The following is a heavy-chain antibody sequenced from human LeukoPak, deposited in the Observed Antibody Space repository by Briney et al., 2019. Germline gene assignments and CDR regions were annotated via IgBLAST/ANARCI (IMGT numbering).Heavy chain of an antibody. D-gene: IGHD3-22*01. J-gene: IGHJ4*02. CDR1: GFTFSMYE. Sequence: GGSLRLSCVVSGFTFSMYEMNWVRQAPGKGLERVSYISSGGGTIYYADSVKGRFTISRDNAKNSLYLQMNSLRAEDTAVYYCARIRADSSGYYYKYFDFWGQGTLVTVSS. CDR3: ARIRADSSGYYYKYFDF. V-gene: IGHV3-48*03. CDR2: ISSGGGTI.